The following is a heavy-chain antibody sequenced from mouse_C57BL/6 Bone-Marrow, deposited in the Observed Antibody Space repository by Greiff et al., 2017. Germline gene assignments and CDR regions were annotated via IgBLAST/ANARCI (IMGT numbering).Heavy chain of an antibody. CDR2: IYPGDGDT. D-gene: IGHD4-1*02. V-gene: IGHV1-80*01. Sequence: VMLVESGAELVKPGASVKISCKASGYAFSSYWMNWVKQRPGKGLEWIGKIYPGDGDTNYNGKFKGKATMTADKSSSTAYMQLSSLTSEDSAVYFCARQLDMDYWGQGTSDTV. CDR3: ARQLDMDY. J-gene: IGHJ4*01. CDR1: GYAFSSYW.